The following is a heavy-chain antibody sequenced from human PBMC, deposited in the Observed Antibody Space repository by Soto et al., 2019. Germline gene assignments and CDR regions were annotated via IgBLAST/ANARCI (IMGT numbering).Heavy chain of an antibody. J-gene: IGHJ6*02. CDR2: INHRGST. V-gene: IGHV4-34*01. CDR1: GGSFSGYY. CDR3: GRVPYDFWSGYYCRGRTDCNYYGMDV. Sequence: SETLSRTCPVGGGSFSGYYWSWIRQTPGKGLEWIGEINHRGSTNYNTAPKSRFTISVDTSKNQFTLKLSSVTAADTALYYRGRVPYDFWSGYYCRGRTDCNYYGMDVWAQGTTVTVSS. D-gene: IGHD3-3*01.